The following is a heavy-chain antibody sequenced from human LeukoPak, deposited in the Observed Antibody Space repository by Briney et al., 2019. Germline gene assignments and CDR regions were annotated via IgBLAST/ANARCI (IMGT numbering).Heavy chain of an antibody. D-gene: IGHD1-26*01. V-gene: IGHV3-33*06. CDR2: IWYDGRNK. Sequence: GGSLRLSCAASGFTFSSYGMHWVRQAPGKGLEWVAVIWYDGRNKYYADSVKGRFTISRDNSKNTVYLQMNSLRAEDTAIYYCAKDQGRYGSYAAILDNWGQGTLVTVSS. CDR1: GFTFSSYG. CDR3: AKDQGRYGSYAAILDN. J-gene: IGHJ4*02.